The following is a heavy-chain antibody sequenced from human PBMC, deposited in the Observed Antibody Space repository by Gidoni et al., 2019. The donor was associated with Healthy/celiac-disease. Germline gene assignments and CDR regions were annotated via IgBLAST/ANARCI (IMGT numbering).Heavy chain of an antibody. CDR1: GYTFTSYG. J-gene: IGHJ5*02. D-gene: IGHD1-7*01. V-gene: IGHV1-18*01. CDR3: ARVLSAVVGELPRINWFDP. Sequence: QVQLVQSGAEVKKPGASVKVSCKAPGYTFTSYGISWVRQAPGQGLEWMGWISASNGNTNYAQKLQGRVTMTTDTSTSTAYMELRSLRSDDTAVYYCARVLSAVVGELPRINWFDPWGQGTLVTVSS. CDR2: ISASNGNT.